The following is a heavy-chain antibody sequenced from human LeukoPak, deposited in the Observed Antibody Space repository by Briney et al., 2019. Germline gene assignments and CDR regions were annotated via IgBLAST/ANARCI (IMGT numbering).Heavy chain of an antibody. CDR2: VYYSGST. D-gene: IGHD2-21*02. V-gene: IGHV4-59*01. J-gene: IGHJ4*02. CDR3: AREDIVVVTEGSSGFDY. CDR1: GDSISSYS. Sequence: PSETLSLTCTVSGDSISSYSWSWIRQPPGKGLEWIGYVYYSGSTNYNPSLKSRVTISADTSKNQFSLKVRSVTAADTAVYYCAREDIVVVTEGSSGFDYWGQGTLVTVSS.